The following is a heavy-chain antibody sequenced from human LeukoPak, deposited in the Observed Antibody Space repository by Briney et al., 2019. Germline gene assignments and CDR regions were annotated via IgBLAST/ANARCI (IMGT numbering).Heavy chain of an antibody. Sequence: GESLKISCKGSGYSFTSYWIGWVRQMPGEGLGWMGIIYPGDSDTRYSPSFQGQVTISADKSISTAYLQWSSLKASDTAMYYCARTHDSHSSSSRPYNWFDPWGQGTLVTVSS. D-gene: IGHD6-6*01. CDR1: GYSFTSYW. V-gene: IGHV5-51*01. J-gene: IGHJ5*02. CDR3: ARTHDSHSSSSRPYNWFDP. CDR2: IYPGDSDT.